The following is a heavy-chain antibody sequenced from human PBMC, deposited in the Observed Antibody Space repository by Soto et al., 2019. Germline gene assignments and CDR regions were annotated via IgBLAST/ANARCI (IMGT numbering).Heavy chain of an antibody. CDR3: ARVRTGTTFYYGMDV. CDR2: IIPILGMA. CDR1: GGTLSSYT. J-gene: IGHJ6*02. V-gene: IGHV1-69*02. D-gene: IGHD1-1*01. Sequence: SVKVSCKASGGTLSSYTISWVRQAPGQGLEWMGRIIPILGMANYAQKFQGRVTITADKSTSTAYMELSSLRSEDTAVYYCARVRTGTTFYYGMDVWGQGTTVTVSS.